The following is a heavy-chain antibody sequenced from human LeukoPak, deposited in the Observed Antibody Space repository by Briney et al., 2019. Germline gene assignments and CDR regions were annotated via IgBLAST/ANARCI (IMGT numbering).Heavy chain of an antibody. CDR2: IRSDGSDK. CDR3: ASGGNLGTYFFDY. CDR1: GITFSNYA. J-gene: IGHJ4*02. D-gene: IGHD4-23*01. Sequence: GGSLRLSCAASGITFSNYANHWVRQAPGKGLEWVAYIRSDGSDKYYVDSVKGRSTISRDTSKNTLYLQMNSLRTEDTAVYYCASGGNLGTYFFDYWGQGTLVAVSS. V-gene: IGHV3-30*02.